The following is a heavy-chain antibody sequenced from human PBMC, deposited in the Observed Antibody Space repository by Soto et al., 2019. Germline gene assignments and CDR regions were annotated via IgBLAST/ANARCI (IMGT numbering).Heavy chain of an antibody. V-gene: IGHV1-2*02. CDR1: GYTFTGYY. J-gene: IGHJ5*02. D-gene: IGHD1-26*01. CDR2: INPNSGGT. Sequence: QVQLVQSGAEVKKPGASVKVSCKASGYTFTGYYMHWVRQAPGQGLEWMGWINPNSGGTNYAQKFQGRVTMTRDTSISTAYMELSRLRSDDTAVYYCARVSENGGSYWRDVFDPWGQGTLVTVSS. CDR3: ARVSENGGSYWRDVFDP.